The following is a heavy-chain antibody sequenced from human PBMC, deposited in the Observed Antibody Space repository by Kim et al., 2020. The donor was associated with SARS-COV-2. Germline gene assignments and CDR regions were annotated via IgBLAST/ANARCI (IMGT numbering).Heavy chain of an antibody. D-gene: IGHD5-18*01. CDR3: ARGVRGYSYVDY. J-gene: IGHJ4*02. CDR1: GFTFSSYA. CDR2: ISYDGSNK. V-gene: IGHV3-30-3*01. Sequence: GGSLRLSCAASGFTFSSYAMHWVRQAPGKGLEWVAVISYDGSNKYYADSVKGRFTISRDNSKNTLYLQMNSLRAEDTAVYYCARGVRGYSYVDYWGQGT.